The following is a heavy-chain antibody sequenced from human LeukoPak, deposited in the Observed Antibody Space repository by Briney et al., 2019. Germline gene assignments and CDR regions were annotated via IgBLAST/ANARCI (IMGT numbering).Heavy chain of an antibody. D-gene: IGHD1-26*01. CDR3: ARDRGSYTIDY. V-gene: IGHV4-34*01. CDR2: IYHSGST. J-gene: IGHJ4*02. Sequence: PSETLSLTCAVYGGSFSGYYWSWIRQPPGKGLEWIGEIYHSGSTNYNPSLKSRVTISVDKSKNQFSLKLSSVTAADTAVYYCARDRGSYTIDYWGQGTLVTVSS. CDR1: GGSFSGYY.